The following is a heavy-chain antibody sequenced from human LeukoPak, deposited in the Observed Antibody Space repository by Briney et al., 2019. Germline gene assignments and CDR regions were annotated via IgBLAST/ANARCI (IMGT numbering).Heavy chain of an antibody. CDR1: GFTFSSYS. Sequence: GGSLRLSCAASGFTFSSYSMNWVRQAPGKGLEWVSYISSSSTTIYYADSVKGRFTTSRDNAKNSLYLQMNRLRAEDTAVYYCARGGGVDWILYDYWGQGALVTVSS. J-gene: IGHJ4*02. CDR3: ARGGGVDWILYDY. V-gene: IGHV3-48*04. D-gene: IGHD3-9*01. CDR2: ISSSSTTI.